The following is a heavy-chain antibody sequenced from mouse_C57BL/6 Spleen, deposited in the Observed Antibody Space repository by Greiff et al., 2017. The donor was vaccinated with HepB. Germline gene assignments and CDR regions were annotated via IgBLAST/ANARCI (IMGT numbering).Heavy chain of an antibody. CDR3: ARLGLITTVVAPDY. Sequence: DVKLVESGGDLVKPGGSLKLSCAASGFTFSSYGMSWVRQTPDKRLEWVATISSGGSYTYYPDSVKGRFTISRDNAKNTLYLQMSSLKSEDTAMYYCARLGLITTVVAPDYWGQGTTLTVSS. CDR1: GFTFSSYG. V-gene: IGHV5-6*02. D-gene: IGHD1-1*01. CDR2: ISSGGSYT. J-gene: IGHJ2*01.